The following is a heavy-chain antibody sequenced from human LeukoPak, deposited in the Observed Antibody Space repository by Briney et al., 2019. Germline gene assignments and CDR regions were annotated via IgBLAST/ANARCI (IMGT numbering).Heavy chain of an antibody. Sequence: PGGSLRLSCAASGFTFSSYSMNWVRQAPGEGLEWVSYISSLSGTIYYADSVKGRFTISRDNAKNSVYLQMDSLRAEDTAVYYCAISFGSSGWYRGAFDIWGQGTMVTVSS. J-gene: IGHJ3*02. D-gene: IGHD6-19*01. V-gene: IGHV3-48*01. CDR2: ISSLSGTI. CDR1: GFTFSSYS. CDR3: AISFGSSGWYRGAFDI.